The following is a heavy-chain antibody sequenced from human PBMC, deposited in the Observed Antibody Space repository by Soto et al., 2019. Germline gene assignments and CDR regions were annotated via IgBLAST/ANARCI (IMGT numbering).Heavy chain of an antibody. D-gene: IGHD3-10*01. CDR3: ASLMVRGVIITIKDDY. J-gene: IGHJ4*02. V-gene: IGHV4-39*01. CDR2: IYYSGSP. Sequence: QLQLQESGPGLVKPSETLSLTCTVSGGSISSSSYYWGWIRQPPGKGLEWMGSIYYSGSPYYNPSVESRVTIAVDTSKNQFSLKLSSVTAADTAVYYCASLMVRGVIITIKDDYWGQGTLVTVSS. CDR1: GGSISSSSYY.